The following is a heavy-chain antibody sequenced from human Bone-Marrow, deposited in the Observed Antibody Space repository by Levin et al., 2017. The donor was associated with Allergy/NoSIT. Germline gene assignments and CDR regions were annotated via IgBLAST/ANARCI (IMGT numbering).Heavy chain of an antibody. Sequence: PGGSLRLSCAASGFTFSSYGMHWVRQAPGKGLEWVAVISYDGSNKYYADSVKGRFTISRDNSKNTLYLQMNSLRAEDTAVYYCAKGGYCSSTSCYAARYYYYYMDVWGKGTTVTVSS. CDR1: GFTFSSYG. J-gene: IGHJ6*03. D-gene: IGHD2-2*01. V-gene: IGHV3-30*18. CDR3: AKGGYCSSTSCYAARYYYYYMDV. CDR2: ISYDGSNK.